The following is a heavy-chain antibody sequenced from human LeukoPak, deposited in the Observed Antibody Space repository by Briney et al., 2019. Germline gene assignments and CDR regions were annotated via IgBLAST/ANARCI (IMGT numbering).Heavy chain of an antibody. V-gene: IGHV3-74*01. Sequence: GGSLRLSCAASGFTFSSYWMHWVRQAPGKGLVWVSRINHDGSSTNYADSVKGRFTISRDNAKNTLNLQMNSLRAEDTAVYYCARDLGQYYDTSDNWFDPWGQGTLVTVSS. J-gene: IGHJ5*02. CDR1: GFTFSSYW. D-gene: IGHD3-22*01. CDR2: INHDGSST. CDR3: ARDLGQYYDTSDNWFDP.